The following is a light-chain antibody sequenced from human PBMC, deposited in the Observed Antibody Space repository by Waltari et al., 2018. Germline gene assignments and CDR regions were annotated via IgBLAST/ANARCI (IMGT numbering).Light chain of an antibody. Sequence: DIQMTQSPSSLSASVGGRVTITCQASHDISKSLNWYQQKPGKAPNLLIYDASNLQRGVPSRFSGSGSGTHFTFTINSLQPEDIATYYCQQFANLPLTFGGGTKVQIK. J-gene: IGKJ4*01. CDR3: QQFANLPLT. CDR2: DAS. V-gene: IGKV1-33*01. CDR1: HDISKS.